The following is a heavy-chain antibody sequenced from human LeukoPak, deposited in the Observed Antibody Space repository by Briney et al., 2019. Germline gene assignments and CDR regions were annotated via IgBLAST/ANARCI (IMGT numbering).Heavy chain of an antibody. CDR3: ARDVRYCSSTSCYGLLSFDY. D-gene: IGHD2-2*01. Sequence: ASVKVSCKASGYTFTSYGISWVRQAPGQGLEWMGWINAYNGNTNYAQKLQGRVTMTTDTSTSTAYMELRSLRSDDTAVYYCARDVRYCSSTSCYGLLSFDYWGQGTLVTVSS. CDR2: INAYNGNT. J-gene: IGHJ4*02. V-gene: IGHV1-18*04. CDR1: GYTFTSYG.